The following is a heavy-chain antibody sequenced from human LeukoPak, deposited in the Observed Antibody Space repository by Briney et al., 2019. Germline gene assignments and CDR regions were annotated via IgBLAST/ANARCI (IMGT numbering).Heavy chain of an antibody. CDR3: ARHFGSGFGY. D-gene: IGHD3-10*01. Sequence: GGSLRLSCAASGFTFSSYAMSWVRQAPGKGLEWVSAISGSGSTFYADSVKGRFTISRDNSKNTLYLQMNSLRAEDTAVYYCARHFGSGFGYWGQGTLVTVSS. J-gene: IGHJ4*02. CDR2: ISGSGST. V-gene: IGHV3-23*01. CDR1: GFTFSSYA.